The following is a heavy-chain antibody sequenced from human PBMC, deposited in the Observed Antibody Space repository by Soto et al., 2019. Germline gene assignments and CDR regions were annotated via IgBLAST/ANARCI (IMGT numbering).Heavy chain of an antibody. J-gene: IGHJ4*02. CDR2: IKQDGSEK. CDR1: GFTFSSYW. CDR3: AKSLSAIPGDS. V-gene: IGHV3-7*05. D-gene: IGHD2-2*01. Sequence: AGGSLRLSCAASGFTFSSYWMSWVRQGPGKGPEWVANIKQDGSEKYYVDSVKGRFTISRDNAKNSLYLQMTSLRAEDTAAYHCAKSLSAIPGDSWGQGTLVTVSS.